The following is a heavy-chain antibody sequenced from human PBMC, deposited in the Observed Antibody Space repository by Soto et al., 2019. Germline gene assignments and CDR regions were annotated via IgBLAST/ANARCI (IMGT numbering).Heavy chain of an antibody. Sequence: QLQLQESGSGLVKPSQTLSLTCAVSGGSISNGGYSWSWIRQPPGKGLEWIGYMYHSGSTYYNPSVKRRVPISRDRSKNQFSLELSSVTAADTSVYYRARVPDYWGQGILVTVSS. D-gene: IGHD2-2*01. V-gene: IGHV4-30-2*01. CDR3: ARVPDY. CDR2: MYHSGST. CDR1: GGSISNGGYS. J-gene: IGHJ4*02.